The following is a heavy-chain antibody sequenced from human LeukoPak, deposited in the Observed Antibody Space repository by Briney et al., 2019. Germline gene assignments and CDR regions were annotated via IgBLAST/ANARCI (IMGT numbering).Heavy chain of an antibody. D-gene: IGHD5-18*01. V-gene: IGHV3-74*01. CDR3: ARAPGGSSYGLVDF. J-gene: IGHJ4*02. Sequence: PGGSLRLSCAASGFTFSSYTMNWVRQAPGKGLVWVSRIDSDGSSTTYADSVKGRFTISRDNAKNTLYLQMNSLRAEDTAVYYCARAPGGSSYGLVDFWGQGTLVTVSS. CDR1: GFTFSSYT. CDR2: IDSDGSST.